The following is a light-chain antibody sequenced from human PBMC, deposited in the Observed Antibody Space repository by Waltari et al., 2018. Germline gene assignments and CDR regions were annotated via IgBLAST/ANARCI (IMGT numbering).Light chain of an antibody. CDR2: GAS. V-gene: IGKV3-20*01. CDR3: QQYADSPLT. Sequence: EIVLTQSPGLLSLSPGERATLSCRASQSVSSSYLAWFRQRPGQAPRLRIYGASSRATGIPDRFSGSGSGTDFTLVISRLEPEDFAVYYCQQYADSPLTFGQGTSLEIK. J-gene: IGKJ2*01. CDR1: QSVSSSY.